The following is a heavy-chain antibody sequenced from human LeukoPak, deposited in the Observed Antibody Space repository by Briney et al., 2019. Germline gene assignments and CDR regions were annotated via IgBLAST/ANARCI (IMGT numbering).Heavy chain of an antibody. J-gene: IGHJ4*02. CDR1: GGSISSHY. D-gene: IGHD3-3*01. V-gene: IGHV4-59*11. Sequence: SETLSLTCTVSGGSISSHYWSWIRQPPGKRLEWIGHIYYSGNTDYNPSLNSRVTLSIDTSRTQFSLRLRSVTAADSAVYYCARVGGFYDYWSAYPYYFDYWGPGTLVTVSS. CDR3: ARVGGFYDYWSAYPYYFDY. CDR2: IYYSGNT.